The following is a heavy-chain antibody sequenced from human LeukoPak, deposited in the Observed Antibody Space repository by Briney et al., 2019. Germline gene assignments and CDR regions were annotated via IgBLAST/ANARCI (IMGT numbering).Heavy chain of an antibody. CDR1: GFTFSSYE. Sequence: PGGSPRLSCAASGFTFSSYEMNWVRQAPGKGLEWVSYISSSGSTIYYADSVKGRFTISRDNAKNSLYLQMNSLRAEDAAVYYCAKAPVTSCRGAFCYPFDYWGQGTLVTVSS. CDR2: ISSSGSTI. CDR3: AKAPVTSCRGAFCYPFDY. D-gene: IGHD2-15*01. V-gene: IGHV3-48*03. J-gene: IGHJ4*02.